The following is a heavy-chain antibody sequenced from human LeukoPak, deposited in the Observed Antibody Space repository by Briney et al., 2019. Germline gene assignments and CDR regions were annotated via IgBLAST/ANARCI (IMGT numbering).Heavy chain of an antibody. CDR1: GGTFSSYA. CDR3: ASLGTYYDFWSGYPGWFDP. V-gene: IGHV1-69*06. D-gene: IGHD3-3*01. CDR2: IIPIFGTA. Sequence: SLKVSCKASGGTFSSYAISCVRQAPGQGLEWMGRIIPIFGTANYAQKFQGRVTITADKSTRTACMELSSLRSEDTAVYYCASLGTYYDFWSGYPGWFDPWGQGTLVTVSS. J-gene: IGHJ5*02.